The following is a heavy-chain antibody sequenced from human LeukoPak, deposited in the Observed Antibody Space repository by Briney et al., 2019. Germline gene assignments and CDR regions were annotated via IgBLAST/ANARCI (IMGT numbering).Heavy chain of an antibody. CDR3: ARDVGRLAAYYFDY. Sequence: PGGSLRLSCAASGFTFSSYAMHWVRQAPGKGLEWVAVISHDGSNKYYADSVKGRFTISRDNSKNTLYLQMNSLRAEDTAAYYCARDVGRLAAYYFDYWGQGTLVTVSS. J-gene: IGHJ4*02. CDR1: GFTFSSYA. CDR2: ISHDGSNK. V-gene: IGHV3-30-3*01. D-gene: IGHD1-26*01.